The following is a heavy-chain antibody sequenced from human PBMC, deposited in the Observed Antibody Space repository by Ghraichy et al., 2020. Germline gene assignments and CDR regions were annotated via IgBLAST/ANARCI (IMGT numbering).Heavy chain of an antibody. Sequence: GGSLRLSCAGSGFTFNNHNMNWVRQAPGKGLEWVSSISSSTSYIYYADSVKGRFTISRDNAKNSLSLQMNSLRVEDTALYYCARDSVAAAGTGGDFDYWGQGTLVTVSS. D-gene: IGHD6-13*01. CDR1: GFTFNNHN. V-gene: IGHV3-21*01. CDR3: ARDSVAAAGTGGDFDY. J-gene: IGHJ4*02. CDR2: ISSSTSYI.